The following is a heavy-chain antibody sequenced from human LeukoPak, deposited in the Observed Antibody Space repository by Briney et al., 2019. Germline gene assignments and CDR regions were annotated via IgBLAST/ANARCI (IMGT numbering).Heavy chain of an antibody. D-gene: IGHD3-10*01. Sequence: GGSLRLSCAASGFTFSSYWMSWVRQAPGKGLEWVANIKQDGSEKYYVDSAKGRFTISRDNAKNSLYLQMNSLRAEDTAVYYCARDVDYYGSGSYYNSNFDYWGQGTLVTVSS. CDR1: GFTFSSYW. V-gene: IGHV3-7*03. J-gene: IGHJ4*02. CDR2: IKQDGSEK. CDR3: ARDVDYYGSGSYYNSNFDY.